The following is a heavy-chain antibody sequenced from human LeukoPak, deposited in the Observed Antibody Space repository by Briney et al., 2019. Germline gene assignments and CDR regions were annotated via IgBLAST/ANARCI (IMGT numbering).Heavy chain of an antibody. V-gene: IGHV4-39*01. CDR1: GGSISSSSYY. CDR3: ASSIWRATNWFDP. J-gene: IGHJ5*02. D-gene: IGHD1-26*01. Sequence: KPSETLSLTCTVSGGSISSSSYYWGWIRQPPGKGLEWIGSIYYSGSTYYNPSLKSRVTISVDTSKNQFSLKLSSVTAADAAVYYCASSIWRATNWFDPWGQGTLVTVSS. CDR2: IYYSGST.